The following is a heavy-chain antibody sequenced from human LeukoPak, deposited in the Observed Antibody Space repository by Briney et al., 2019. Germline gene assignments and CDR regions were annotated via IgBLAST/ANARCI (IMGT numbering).Heavy chain of an antibody. Sequence: SVKVSCKASGGTFSSYTISWVRQAPGQGLEWMGRIIPILGIANYAQKFQGRVTITADKSTSTAYMELSSLRSEDTAVYYCARGQSGWKEIDYWGQGTLVTVSS. CDR1: GGTFSSYT. J-gene: IGHJ4*02. CDR3: ARGQSGWKEIDY. CDR2: IIPILGIA. D-gene: IGHD1-1*01. V-gene: IGHV1-69*02.